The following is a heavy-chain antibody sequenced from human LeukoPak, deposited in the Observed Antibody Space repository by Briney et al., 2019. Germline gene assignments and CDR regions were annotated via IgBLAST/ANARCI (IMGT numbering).Heavy chain of an antibody. V-gene: IGHV4-39*07. J-gene: IGHJ4*02. D-gene: IGHD4-17*01. Sequence: SETLSLTCTVSGGSISSSSYYWGWIRQPPGKGLEWIGSIYYSGSTYYNPSLKSRVTISVDTSKNQFSLKLSSVTAADTAVYYCARVTVIEYYFDYWGQGTLVTVSS. CDR1: GGSISSSSYY. CDR2: IYYSGST. CDR3: ARVTVIEYYFDY.